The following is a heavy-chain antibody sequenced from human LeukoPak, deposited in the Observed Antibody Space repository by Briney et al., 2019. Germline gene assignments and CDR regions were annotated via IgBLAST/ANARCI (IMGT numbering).Heavy chain of an antibody. V-gene: IGHV4-39*07. CDR2: IYYSGST. CDR1: GGSISSSSYY. D-gene: IGHD1-26*01. Sequence: SETLSLTCTVSGGSISSSSYYWGWIRQPPGKGLEWIGSIYYSGSTYYNPSLKSRVTISVDTSKNQFSLKLSSVTAADTAVYYCARDRVVGATTAANDAFDIWGQGTMVTVSS. J-gene: IGHJ3*02. CDR3: ARDRVVGATTAANDAFDI.